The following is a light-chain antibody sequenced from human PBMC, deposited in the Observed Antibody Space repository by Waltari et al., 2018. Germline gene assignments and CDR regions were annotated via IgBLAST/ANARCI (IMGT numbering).Light chain of an antibody. V-gene: IGKV3-20*01. CDR2: GGS. CDR1: PRDSARF. J-gene: IGKJ1*01. Sequence: VLTQSPGTLSLSPGQIATPSCRVSPRDSARFLSWYQHKLGQPPRLLIYGGSIRATGVPDRFSGSGSGTDFTLTIIRLEPEDFAVYYCHQYGESPRSFGPGTKVEV. CDR3: HQYGESPRS.